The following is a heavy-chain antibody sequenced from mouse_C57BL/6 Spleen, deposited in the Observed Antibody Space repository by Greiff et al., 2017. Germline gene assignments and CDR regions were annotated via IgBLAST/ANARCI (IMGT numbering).Heavy chain of an antibody. CDR1: GYTFTGYW. J-gene: IGHJ4*01. CDR2: ILPGSGST. D-gene: IGHD2-1*01. CDR3: ARDYGNFLYAMDY. V-gene: IGHV1-9*01. Sequence: VQLQQSGAELMKPGASVKLSCKATGYTFTGYWIEWVKQRPGHGLEWIGEILPGSGSTNYNEKFKGKATFTADTSSNTAYMQLSSLTTEDSDIYYCARDYGNFLYAMDYWGQGTSVTVSS.